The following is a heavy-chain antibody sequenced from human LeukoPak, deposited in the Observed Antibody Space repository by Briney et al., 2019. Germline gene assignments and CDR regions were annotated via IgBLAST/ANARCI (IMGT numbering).Heavy chain of an antibody. CDR1: GFTFSSYG. Sequence: GRSLRLSCAASGFTFSSYGMHWVRQAPGKGLEWVAVISYDGSNKYYADSVKGRFTIFRDNSKNTLYLQMNSLRAEDTAVYYCAKIPWYYDSSGYSLDYWGQGTLVTVSS. V-gene: IGHV3-30*18. CDR2: ISYDGSNK. J-gene: IGHJ4*02. CDR3: AKIPWYYDSSGYSLDY. D-gene: IGHD3-22*01.